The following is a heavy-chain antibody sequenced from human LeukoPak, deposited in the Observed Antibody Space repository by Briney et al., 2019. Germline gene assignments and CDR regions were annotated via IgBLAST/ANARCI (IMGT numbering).Heavy chain of an antibody. D-gene: IGHD2-21*02. V-gene: IGHV4-59*01. CDR1: GGSISSYY. CDR3: ARGVTFPPPPWRFDP. CDR2: IYYSGST. Sequence: PSETLSLTCTVSGGSISSYYWSWIRQPPGKGLEWIGYIYYSGSTNYNPSLKSRVTISVDTSKNQFSLKLSSVTAADTAVYYCARGVTFPPPPWRFDPWDQGTLVTVSS. J-gene: IGHJ5*02.